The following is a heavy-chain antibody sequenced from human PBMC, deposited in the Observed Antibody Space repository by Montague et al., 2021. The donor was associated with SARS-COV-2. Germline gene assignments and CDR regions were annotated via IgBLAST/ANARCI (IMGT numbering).Heavy chain of an antibody. CDR1: GDSISSANYY. D-gene: IGHD1-14*01. CDR3: ARGNITPSGFDI. J-gene: IGHJ3*02. CDR2: IYYTGDT. Sequence: TLSLTCTVPGDSISSANYYWNWIRQNPGKGLERIGYIYYTGDTHYNPSLESRLTMSIDTSKSQFSLRLSSVTAADTAVYYCARGNITPSGFDIWGQGTVVTASS. V-gene: IGHV4-31*03.